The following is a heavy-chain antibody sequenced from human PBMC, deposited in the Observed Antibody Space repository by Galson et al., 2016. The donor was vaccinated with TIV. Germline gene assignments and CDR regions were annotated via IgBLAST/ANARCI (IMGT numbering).Heavy chain of an antibody. CDR1: GGSISSNNYY. J-gene: IGHJ6*03. V-gene: IGHV4-30-4*01. CDR2: IYYRGST. CDR3: ARELGHDYGEKDFSHYYMDV. Sequence: TLSLTCSVSGGSISSNNYYWSWIRQPPGKGLEWIGYIYYRGSTYYNPSLKSRVTMSVATSKNHFSLNLSSVTAADTGVYYCARELGHDYGEKDFSHYYMDVWGKGTTVTVSS. D-gene: IGHD4-17*01.